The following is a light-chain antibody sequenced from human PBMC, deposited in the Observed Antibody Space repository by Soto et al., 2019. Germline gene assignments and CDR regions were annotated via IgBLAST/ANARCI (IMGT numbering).Light chain of an antibody. V-gene: IGKV3D-15*01. J-gene: IGKJ5*01. CDR2: GAS. CDR1: QSVSSN. CDR3: QQYNNWPAIT. Sequence: EIVLTQSPGTLSLSPGERATLSCRASQSVSSNYLAWYQQKPGQAPRLFIYGASTRATGIPARFSGSGSGTEFTLTISSLQSEDFAVYYCQQYNNWPAITFGQGTRLEI.